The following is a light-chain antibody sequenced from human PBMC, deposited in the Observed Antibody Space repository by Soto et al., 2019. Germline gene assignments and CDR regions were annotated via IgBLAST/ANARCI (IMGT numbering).Light chain of an antibody. Sequence: IDMTQKHRTLSSIVVGRVTISCRASQSIGVWLAWYQQTPGKATKLLIYDASNLQTGVPSRFSGSGSGTDFTLTLSSLQADDCATYYCQRSGVDSGTFCRGSQGGCQ. CDR2: DAS. CDR3: QRSGVDSGT. CDR1: QSIGVW. J-gene: IGKJ1*01. V-gene: IGKV1-5*01.